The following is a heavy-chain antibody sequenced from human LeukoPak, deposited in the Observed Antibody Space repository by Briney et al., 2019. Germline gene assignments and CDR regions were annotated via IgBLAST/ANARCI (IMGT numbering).Heavy chain of an antibody. J-gene: IGHJ4*02. V-gene: IGHV3-48*01. D-gene: IGHD3-9*01. CDR1: GFTVSSNY. CDR2: ISRDSGTI. Sequence: PGGSLRLSCAASGFTVSSNYMSWVRQAPGKGLEGVSGISRDSGTIVYADSVKGRFTVSRDKASNSLYLQMNSLRAEDTAVYYCARNAYDILPIDYWGQGTLVTVSS. CDR3: ARNAYDILPIDY.